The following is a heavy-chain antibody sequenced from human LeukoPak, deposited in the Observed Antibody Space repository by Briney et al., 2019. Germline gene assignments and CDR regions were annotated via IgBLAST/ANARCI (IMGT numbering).Heavy chain of an antibody. CDR2: INPNRGAT. D-gene: IGHD2-2*01. J-gene: IGHJ4*02. V-gene: IGHV1-2*02. CDR3: ARVKKLMPEFEF. CDR1: GSTFIDNY. Sequence: ASVKVSCKSSGSTFIDNYIHWVRKAPGHGHEWMGWINPNRGATKYAQKFQSRVSMTRDTSINTAYMDLTNLRSDDTAIFYCARVKKLMPEFEFWGQGTLVSVSS.